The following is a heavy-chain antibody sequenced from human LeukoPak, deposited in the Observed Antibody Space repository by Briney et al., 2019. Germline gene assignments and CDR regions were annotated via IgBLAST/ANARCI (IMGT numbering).Heavy chain of an antibody. CDR2: INSDGSSI. D-gene: IGHD3-9*01. CDR3: ARAPRYYDILTGSYYYYGMDV. V-gene: IGHV3-74*01. Sequence: GGSLRLSCAASRFTFSSYWMHWLRQVQGKGRVWVTHINSDGSSISYADSVKGRFTISRDNAKNTLYLQMNSLRAEDTAVYYCARAPRYYDILTGSYYYYGMDVWGKGTTVTVSS. CDR1: RFTFSSYW. J-gene: IGHJ6*04.